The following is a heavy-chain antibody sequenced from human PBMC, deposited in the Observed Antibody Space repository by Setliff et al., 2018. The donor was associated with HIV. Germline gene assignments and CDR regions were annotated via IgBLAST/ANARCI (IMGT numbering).Heavy chain of an antibody. D-gene: IGHD2-15*01. J-gene: IGHJ6*02. Sequence: GGSLRLSCIASGFTFGDYSMSWVRRAPGRGLEWVGFIRSRGYGGTSEYAAPVKGRFTISRDDSKSIAYLQMKSLKSEDTAVYYCTRGGPGGRFYYNGLDVWGQGTAGTV. V-gene: IGHV3-49*04. CDR1: GFTFGDYS. CDR2: IRSRGYGGTS. CDR3: TRGGPGGRFYYNGLDV.